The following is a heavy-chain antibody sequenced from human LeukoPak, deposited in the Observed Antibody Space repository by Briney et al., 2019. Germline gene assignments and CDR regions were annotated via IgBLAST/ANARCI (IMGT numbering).Heavy chain of an antibody. J-gene: IGHJ4*02. V-gene: IGHV4-59*01. Sequence: PSETLSLTCTVSGGSISSYYWSWIRQPPGKGLEWIGYIYYSGSTNYNPSLKSRVTISVDTSKNQFSLKLSSVTAADTAVYYCARGNLRYFDWLPLPDYWGQGTLVTVSS. CDR1: GGSISSYY. CDR2: IYYSGST. D-gene: IGHD3-9*01. CDR3: ARGNLRYFDWLPLPDY.